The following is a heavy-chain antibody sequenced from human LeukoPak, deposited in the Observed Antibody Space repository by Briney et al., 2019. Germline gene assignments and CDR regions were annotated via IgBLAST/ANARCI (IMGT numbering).Heavy chain of an antibody. CDR1: GGTFSSYA. Sequence: ASVKVSCKASGGTFSSYAISWVRQAPGQGLEWMGRIIPIFGTANYAQKFQGRVTITTDESTSTAYMELSSLRSEDTAVYYCASDRFGELLLSVWYFDYWGQGTLVTVS. J-gene: IGHJ4*02. V-gene: IGHV1-69*05. CDR3: ASDRFGELLLSVWYFDY. D-gene: IGHD3-10*01. CDR2: IIPIFGTA.